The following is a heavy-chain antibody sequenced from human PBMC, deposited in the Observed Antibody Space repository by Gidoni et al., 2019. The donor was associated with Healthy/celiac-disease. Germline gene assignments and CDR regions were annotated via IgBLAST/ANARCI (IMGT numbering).Heavy chain of an antibody. J-gene: IGHJ3*02. V-gene: IGHV4-59*01. D-gene: IGHD3-22*01. CDR2: IYYSGST. CDR1: GGSISSYY. CDR3: ARDWHYYYDSSGYTHDAFDI. Sequence: QVQLQESGPGLVKPSETLSLTCTVSGGSISSYYWSWIRQQPGKGLEWIGYIYYSGSTTDTPALKSRVTISGDTSKNQFSLKLSSVTAADTAVYYCARDWHYYYDSSGYTHDAFDIWGQGTMVTVSS.